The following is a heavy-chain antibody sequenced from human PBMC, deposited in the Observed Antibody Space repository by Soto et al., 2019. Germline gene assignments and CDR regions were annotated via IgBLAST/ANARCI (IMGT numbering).Heavy chain of an antibody. J-gene: IGHJ4*02. CDR3: XXRGDCSTPSCHHHFDS. CDR1: GFTFSNYA. D-gene: IGHD2-2*01. V-gene: IGHV3-23*01. Sequence: GGSLRLSCAASGFTFSNYAMRWVRQAPGKGLEWVSSITDSGGSSYYADSVKGRFTISRDNSKNTLYLQMNXLXXXDXXVXXXXXRGDCSTPSCHHHFDSWGQGTLVTV. CDR2: ITDSGGSS.